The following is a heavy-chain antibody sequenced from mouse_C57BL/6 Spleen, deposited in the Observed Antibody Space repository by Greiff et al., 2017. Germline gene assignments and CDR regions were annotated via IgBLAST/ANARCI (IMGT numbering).Heavy chain of an antibody. V-gene: IGHV14-2*01. CDR2: IEPEDGET. Sequence: VQLKQSGAELVKPGASVKLSCTASGFNIKDYYMHWVKQRTEQGLEWIGRIEPEDGETKYAPKLQGKATVTADTSSNTAYLQLSSLTSEDTAVYYCARRDGTEGFAYWGQGTLVTVSA. CDR1: GFNIKDYY. J-gene: IGHJ3*01. D-gene: IGHD2-3*01. CDR3: ARRDGTEGFAY.